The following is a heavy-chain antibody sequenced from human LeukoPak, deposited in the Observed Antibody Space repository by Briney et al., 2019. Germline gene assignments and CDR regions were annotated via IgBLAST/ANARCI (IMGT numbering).Heavy chain of an antibody. CDR2: IYNSGST. J-gene: IGHJ3*02. D-gene: IGHD4-23*01. Sequence: SETLSLTCTVSGGSISSYYWSWIRQPAGKGLEWIGHIYNSGSTNYNHSLKSRVTISEDMSNNQFSLKLSSVTAADTAVYYCARALRLWGGNSGIAFDIWGQGTMVTVSS. CDR1: GGSISSYY. V-gene: IGHV4-4*07. CDR3: ARALRLWGGNSGIAFDI.